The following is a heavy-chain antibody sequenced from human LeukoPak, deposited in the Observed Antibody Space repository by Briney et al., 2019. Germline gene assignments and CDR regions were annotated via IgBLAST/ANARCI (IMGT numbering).Heavy chain of an antibody. D-gene: IGHD3-16*01. V-gene: IGHV3-7*05. CDR3: VRDDYLGY. J-gene: IGHJ4*02. CDR1: GFTFSSYA. CDR2: INEDGSEK. Sequence: PGGSLRLSCAASGFTFSSYAMSWVRQAPGKGLEWVAHINEDGSEKNYVDPVKGRFTISRDNAENSVYLQMNRLRAEDTAVYYCVRDDYLGYWGQGTLVTVSS.